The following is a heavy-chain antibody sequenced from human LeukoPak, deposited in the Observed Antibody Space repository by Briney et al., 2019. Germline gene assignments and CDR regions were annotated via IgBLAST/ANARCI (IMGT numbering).Heavy chain of an antibody. CDR1: GESSSGYY. CDR2: INHSGST. V-gene: IGHV4-34*01. CDR3: ARGGYNSRRDNWFDP. J-gene: IGHJ5*02. D-gene: IGHD5-12*01. Sequence: SETLSLTCAVYGESSSGYYWSWIRQPPGKGLEWIGEINHSGSTNYNPSLKSRVTISVDTSKNQSSLKLSAVTAAYTAVYYCARGGYNSRRDNWFDPCGQGTLATVSS.